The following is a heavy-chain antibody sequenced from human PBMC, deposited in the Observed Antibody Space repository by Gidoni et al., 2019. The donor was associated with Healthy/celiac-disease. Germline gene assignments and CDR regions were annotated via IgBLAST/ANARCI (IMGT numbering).Heavy chain of an antibody. Sequence: QVQLQESGPGLVQPSETLSLTCTVSGYSFSSGYDWGWIRQPPGKGLEWIGSIYQSGSTYYNPSLKSRVTISVDTSKNQFSLKLSSGTAADTAVYYCARGYYYDSSGYPGYWGQGTLVTVSS. CDR3: ARGYYYDSSGYPGY. CDR1: GYSFSSGYD. J-gene: IGHJ4*02. CDR2: IYQSGST. V-gene: IGHV4-38-2*02. D-gene: IGHD3-22*01.